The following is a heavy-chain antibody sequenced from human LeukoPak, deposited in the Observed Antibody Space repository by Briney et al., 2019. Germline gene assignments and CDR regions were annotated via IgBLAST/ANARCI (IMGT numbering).Heavy chain of an antibody. CDR3: AREEIAAGTTTIGWFDP. D-gene: IGHD6-13*01. J-gene: IGHJ5*02. V-gene: IGHV1-2*02. Sequence: ASVKVSCKASGYTFTGYYMHWVRQAPGQGLEWMGWINPNSGGTDYAQKFQGRVTMTRDTSISTAYMELSRLRSDDTAAYYCAREEIAAGTTTIGWFDPWGQGTLVTVSS. CDR2: INPNSGGT. CDR1: GYTFTGYY.